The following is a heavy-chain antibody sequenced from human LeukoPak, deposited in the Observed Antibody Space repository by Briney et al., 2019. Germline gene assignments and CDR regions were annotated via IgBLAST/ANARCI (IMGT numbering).Heavy chain of an antibody. CDR2: ISYDGSNK. CDR3: ARIVGATAQNWFDP. CDR1: GFTFSSYA. J-gene: IGHJ5*02. D-gene: IGHD1-26*01. V-gene: IGHV3-30*04. Sequence: GGSLRLSCAASGFTFSSYAMHWVRQAPGKGLEWVAVISYDGSNKYYADSVKGRFTISRDNSKNTPYLQMNSLRAEDTAVYYCARIVGATAQNWFDPWGQGTLVTVSS.